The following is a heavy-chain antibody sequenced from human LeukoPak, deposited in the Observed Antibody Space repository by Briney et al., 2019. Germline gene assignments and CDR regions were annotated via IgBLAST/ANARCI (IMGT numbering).Heavy chain of an antibody. CDR1: GFTVSSNY. CDR3: ASAGNRPLDY. V-gene: IGHV3-53*01. J-gene: IGHJ4*02. Sequence: AGGSLRLSCAASGFTVSSNYMSWVRQAPGKGLEWVSVIYSGGSTYDADSVKGRFTISRDNSKNTLYLQMNSLRAEDTAVYYCASAGNRPLDYWGQGTLVTGSS. CDR2: IYSGGST.